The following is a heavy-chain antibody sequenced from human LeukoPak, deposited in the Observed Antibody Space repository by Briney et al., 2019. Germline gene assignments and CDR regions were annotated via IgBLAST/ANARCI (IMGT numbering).Heavy chain of an antibody. D-gene: IGHD3-22*01. Sequence: GGSLRLSCAASGFTFSSYAMSWVRQAPGKGLEWVSAISGSGGSTYYADSVKGRFTISRDNSKNTLYLEMNSLRAEDTAVYYCAREFDSSGYYFDYWGQGTLVTVSS. V-gene: IGHV3-23*01. CDR3: AREFDSSGYYFDY. CDR2: ISGSGGST. CDR1: GFTFSSYA. J-gene: IGHJ4*02.